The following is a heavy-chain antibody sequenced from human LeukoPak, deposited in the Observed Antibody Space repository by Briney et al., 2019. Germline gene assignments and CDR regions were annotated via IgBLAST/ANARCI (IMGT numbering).Heavy chain of an antibody. D-gene: IGHD2-21*02. CDR3: ARVGGWGPYYFDY. CDR1: GGSISSGSYY. Sequence: SETLSLTCTVSGGSISSGSYYWSWIRQPAGKGLEWIGRIYTSGSTNYNPSLKSRVTISVDTSKNQFSLKLSSVTAADTAVYYCARVGGWGPYYFDYWGQGALVTVSS. CDR2: IYTSGST. J-gene: IGHJ4*02. V-gene: IGHV4-61*02.